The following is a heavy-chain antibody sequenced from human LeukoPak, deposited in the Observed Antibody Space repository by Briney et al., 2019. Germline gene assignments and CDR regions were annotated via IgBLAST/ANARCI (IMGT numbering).Heavy chain of an antibody. V-gene: IGHV3-64D*06. CDR3: VRGSWYDY. Sequence: GRSLRLSCSASVFTFSNHSMHCARQAPGKGLEYVSTISSNGGSTYSADSVKGRFTISRDNSTTTLYLQMSSLRAEDTAVYYCVRGSWYDYWGQGTLVTVSS. CDR1: VFTFSNHS. D-gene: IGHD6-13*01. J-gene: IGHJ4*02. CDR2: ISSNGGST.